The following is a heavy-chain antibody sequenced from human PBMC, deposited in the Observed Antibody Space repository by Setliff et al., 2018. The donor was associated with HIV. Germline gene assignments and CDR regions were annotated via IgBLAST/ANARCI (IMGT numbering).Heavy chain of an antibody. CDR1: GGSFSGYY. CDR3: ARRSGSAEDY. Sequence: PSETLSLTCAVYGGSFSGYYWNWIRQPPGKGLEWIGEIIHSGGTNYNPSLKSRVTISVDTSKNQFSLKLSSVTAADTAVYYCARRSGSAEDYWGQGTLVTV. D-gene: IGHD5-12*01. V-gene: IGHV4-34*12. CDR2: IIHSGGT. J-gene: IGHJ4*02.